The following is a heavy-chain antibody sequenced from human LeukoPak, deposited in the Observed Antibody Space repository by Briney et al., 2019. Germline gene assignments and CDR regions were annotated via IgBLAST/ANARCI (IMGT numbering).Heavy chain of an antibody. CDR1: GGSLSSYY. J-gene: IGHJ3*02. D-gene: IGHD5-12*01. V-gene: IGHV4-4*07. Sequence: SETLSLTCTVSGGSLSSYYWSWIRQPAGKGLEWIGRIYTSGSTNYNPSLKSRVTMSVDTSKNQFSLKLSSVTAADTAVYYCARDRLGATRLDAFDIWGQGTMVTVSS. CDR3: ARDRLGATRLDAFDI. CDR2: IYTSGST.